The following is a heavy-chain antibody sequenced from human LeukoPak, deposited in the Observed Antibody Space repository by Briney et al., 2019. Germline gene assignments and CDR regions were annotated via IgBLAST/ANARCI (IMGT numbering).Heavy chain of an antibody. CDR1: GFTFSSYA. J-gene: IGHJ4*02. D-gene: IGHD3-22*01. CDR3: AKDQGARQYYYDSFGDY. CDR2: ISGSGGST. V-gene: IGHV3-23*01. Sequence: HSGGSLRLSCAASGFTFSSYAMSWVRQAPGKGLEWVSAISGSGGSTYYADSVKGRFTISRDNSKNTLDLQMNSLRAEDTVVYYCAKDQGARQYYYDSFGDYWGQGTLVTVSS.